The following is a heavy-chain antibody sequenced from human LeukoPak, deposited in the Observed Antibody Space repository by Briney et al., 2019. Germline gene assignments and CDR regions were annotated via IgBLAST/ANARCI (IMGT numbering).Heavy chain of an antibody. D-gene: IGHD1-1*01. CDR1: GGTFSSYA. J-gene: IGHJ5*02. CDR2: IIPIFGTA. Sequence: GSSVKVSCKASGGTFSSYAISWVRQAPGQGLEWMGRIIPIFGTANYAQKFQGRVTITTDESASTAYMELSSLRSEDMVVYSCVRDPSRNWKAYNWFDPWGQGTLVTVSS. CDR3: VRDPSRNWKAYNWFDP. V-gene: IGHV1-69*05.